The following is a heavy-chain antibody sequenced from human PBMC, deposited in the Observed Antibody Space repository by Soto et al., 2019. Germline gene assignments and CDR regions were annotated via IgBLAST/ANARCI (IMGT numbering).Heavy chain of an antibody. J-gene: IGHJ4*02. Sequence: QVQLQESGPGLVKPSETLSLTCTVSGGSISSYYWSWIRQPAGKGLEWIGRIYTSGSTNYNPSLKRRVTMSVDTAKNQFSLKLRSVTAADTAVYYCARDQLLTGSGFDYWGQGTLVTVSS. CDR2: IYTSGST. CDR3: ARDQLLTGSGFDY. CDR1: GGSISSYY. D-gene: IGHD3-9*01. V-gene: IGHV4-4*07.